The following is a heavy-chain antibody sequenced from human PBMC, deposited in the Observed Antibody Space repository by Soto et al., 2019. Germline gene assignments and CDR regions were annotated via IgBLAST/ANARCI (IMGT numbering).Heavy chain of an antibody. CDR2: ISAYSGNT. CDR3: VRGAVAGSNYYYYGMDV. J-gene: IGHJ6*02. Sequence: QVQLVQSGAEVKKPGASVKVSCKASGYTFTSYGLSWVRQAPGQGLEWMGWISAYSGNTVYAQKLQGRVTMTTDTSTSTAYMELRSLRSDDTAVYYCVRGAVAGSNYYYYGMDVWGQGTTVTVSS. CDR1: GYTFTSYG. D-gene: IGHD6-19*01. V-gene: IGHV1-18*01.